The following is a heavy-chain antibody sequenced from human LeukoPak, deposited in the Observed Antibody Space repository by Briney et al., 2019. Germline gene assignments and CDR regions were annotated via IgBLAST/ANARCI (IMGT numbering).Heavy chain of an antibody. CDR3: ARARGTTVTTRYFDL. D-gene: IGHD4-11*01. Sequence: SETLSLTCTVSGGSISSYYWNWIRQPPGEGLEWIGYIYYSGSTNYNPSLKSRVTISIDTTKNQFSLKLNSVTAADTAVYYCARARGTTVTTRYFDLWGRGTLATVSS. J-gene: IGHJ2*01. V-gene: IGHV4-59*01. CDR1: GGSISSYY. CDR2: IYYSGST.